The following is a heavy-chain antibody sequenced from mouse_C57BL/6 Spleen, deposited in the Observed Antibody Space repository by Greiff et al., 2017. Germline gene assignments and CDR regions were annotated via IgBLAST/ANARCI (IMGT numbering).Heavy chain of an antibody. CDR1: GFSLTSYG. D-gene: IGHD1-1*01. CDR2: IWSGGST. Sequence: VKLMESGPGLVQPSQSLSITCTVSGFSLTSYGVHWVRQSPGKGLEWLGVIWSGGSTDYNAAFISSLSISKDNSKSQVFFKMNSLQADDTAIYYCARMHGSSYDYAMDYWGQGTSVTVSS. V-gene: IGHV2-2*01. CDR3: ARMHGSSYDYAMDY. J-gene: IGHJ4*01.